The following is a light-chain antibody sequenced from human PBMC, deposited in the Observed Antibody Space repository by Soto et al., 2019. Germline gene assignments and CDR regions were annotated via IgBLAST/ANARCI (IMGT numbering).Light chain of an antibody. CDR1: PSVSSD. Sequence: EIVLTQSPATLSLSPGERATLSCRASPSVSSDLAWYQQKPGQAPRLLIYDASNRATGIPARFSGSGSGTDFTLTISSLEPEDFAVYYCHARTFGGGTKVEIK. CDR3: HART. CDR2: DAS. V-gene: IGKV3-11*01. J-gene: IGKJ4*01.